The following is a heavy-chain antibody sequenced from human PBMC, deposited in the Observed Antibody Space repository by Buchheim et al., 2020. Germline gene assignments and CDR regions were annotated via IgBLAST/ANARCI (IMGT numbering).Heavy chain of an antibody. CDR2: IYTSGST. CDR1: GGSISSGSYY. D-gene: IGHD3-10*01. Sequence: QVQLQESGPGLVKPSQTLSLTCTVSGGSISSGSYYWSWIRQPAGKGLEWIGRIYTSGSTNYNPSLKSRVTISVDKSKNQFSLKLSSVTAADTAVYYCARESRGYYGSGSYYNMLWFDPWGQGTL. V-gene: IGHV4-61*02. J-gene: IGHJ5*02. CDR3: ARESRGYYGSGSYYNMLWFDP.